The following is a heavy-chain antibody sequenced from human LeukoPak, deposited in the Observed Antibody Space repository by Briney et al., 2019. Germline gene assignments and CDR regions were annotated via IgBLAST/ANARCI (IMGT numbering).Heavy chain of an antibody. CDR3: ARGDPLDY. CDR2: IYYSGST. CDR1: GGSISSYY. V-gene: IGHV4-59*01. J-gene: IGHJ4*02. Sequence: SETLSLTCTVSGGSISSYYWSWIRQPPGKGLEWIANIYYSGSTNYNPSLKSRVTISVDTSKNQFSLKLNSVTAADTAVYYCARGDPLDYWGQGTLVTVSS. D-gene: IGHD2-21*02.